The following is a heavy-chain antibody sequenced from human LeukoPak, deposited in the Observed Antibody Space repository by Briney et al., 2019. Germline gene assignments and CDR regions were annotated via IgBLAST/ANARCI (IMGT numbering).Heavy chain of an antibody. V-gene: IGHV4-59*08. CDR1: GDSISTYY. Sequence: SETLSLTCTVSGDSISTYYWSWIRQPPGKGLEWIGYIYYSGSTNYNPFLKSRVTISVDTSKNQFSLKLSSVTAADTALYYCARHITLPLGYFDLWGRGTLVTVPS. J-gene: IGHJ2*01. CDR3: ARHITLPLGYFDL. CDR2: IYYSGST. D-gene: IGHD3-16*01.